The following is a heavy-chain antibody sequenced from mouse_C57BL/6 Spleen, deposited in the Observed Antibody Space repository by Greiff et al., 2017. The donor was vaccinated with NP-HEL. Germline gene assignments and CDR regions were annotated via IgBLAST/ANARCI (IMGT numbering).Heavy chain of an antibody. CDR1: GYTFTSYW. D-gene: IGHD1-1*01. J-gene: IGHJ1*03. CDR2: IYPGTSDT. V-gene: IGHV1-5*01. CDR3: TRPFTTVVSYFDV. Sequence: VQLQQSGTVLARPGASVKMSCKTSGYTFTSYWMHWVTQRPGQGLEWIGAIYPGTSDTSYNQKFKGKAKLTAVTSASTAYMELSSLTTEDSAVYYCTRPFTTVVSYFDVWGTGTTVTVSS.